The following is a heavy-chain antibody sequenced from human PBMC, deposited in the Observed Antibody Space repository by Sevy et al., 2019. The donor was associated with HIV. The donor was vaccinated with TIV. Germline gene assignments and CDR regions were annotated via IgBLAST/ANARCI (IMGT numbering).Heavy chain of an antibody. CDR1: GFTFSSYS. CDR3: ARDGISAYRSVYYFDY. Sequence: GGCLRLSCAASGFTFSSYSMNWVRQAPGKGLEWVSYISSSSSTIYYADSVKGRFTISRDNAKNSLYLQMNSLRAEDTAVYYCARDGISAYRSVYYFDYWGQGTLVTVSS. J-gene: IGHJ4*02. D-gene: IGHD6-25*01. V-gene: IGHV3-48*01. CDR2: ISSSSSTI.